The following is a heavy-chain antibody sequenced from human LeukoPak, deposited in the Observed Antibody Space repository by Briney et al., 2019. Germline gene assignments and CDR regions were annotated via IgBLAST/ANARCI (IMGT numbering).Heavy chain of an antibody. J-gene: IGHJ6*03. CDR1: GGSISSGSYY. CDR3: ASTPPRTHYDFWSENYYMDV. D-gene: IGHD3-3*01. V-gene: IGHV4-61*01. CDR2: IYYSGST. Sequence: SETLSLTCTVSGGSISSGSYYWSWIRQPPGKGLEWIGYIYYSGSTNYNPSLKSRVTISVDRSKNQFSLKLSSVTAADTAVYYCASTPPRTHYDFWSENYYMDVWGKGTTVTVSS.